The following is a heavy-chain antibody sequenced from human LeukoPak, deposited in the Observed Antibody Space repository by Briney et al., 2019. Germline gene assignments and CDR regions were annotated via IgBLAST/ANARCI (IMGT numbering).Heavy chain of an antibody. D-gene: IGHD6-6*01. CDR1: GYSFTNYW. CDR3: ARGSDMDV. V-gene: IGHV5-51*01. J-gene: IGHJ6*02. Sequence: GESLKISCKGPGYSFTNYWIGWVRPMPGKGLEWMGIFYPGDSDIRYSPSFQGQVTISADKSISTAYLQWSSLKASDTAMYYCARGSDMDVWGQGTTVTVSS. CDR2: FYPGDSDI.